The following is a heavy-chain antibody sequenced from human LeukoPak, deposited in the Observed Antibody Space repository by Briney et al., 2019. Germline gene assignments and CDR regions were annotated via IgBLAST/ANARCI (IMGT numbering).Heavy chain of an antibody. CDR3: ARAYSNPRGCMDV. Sequence: ASVKVSCKASGYTFTSYYMHWVRQAPGQGLEWMGIINPSGGSTSYAQKFQGRVTMTRDTSISTAYMELSRLRSDDTAVYYCARAYSNPRGCMDVWGKGTTVTVSS. D-gene: IGHD4-11*01. J-gene: IGHJ6*03. V-gene: IGHV1-46*01. CDR2: INPSGGST. CDR1: GYTFTSYY.